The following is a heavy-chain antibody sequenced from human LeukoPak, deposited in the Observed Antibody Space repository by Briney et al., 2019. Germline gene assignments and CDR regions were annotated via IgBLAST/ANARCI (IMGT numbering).Heavy chain of an antibody. V-gene: IGHV4-59*12. CDR2: IYYSGST. CDR3: ARAWFGEWRGGVIDP. CDR1: GGSISSYY. D-gene: IGHD3-10*01. Sequence: PSETLSLTCTVSGGSISSYYWSWIRQPPGKGLEWIGYIYYSGSTNYNPSLKSRVTISVDTSKNQFSLKLSSVTAADTAVCYCARAWFGEWRGGVIDPWGQGTLVTVSS. J-gene: IGHJ5*02.